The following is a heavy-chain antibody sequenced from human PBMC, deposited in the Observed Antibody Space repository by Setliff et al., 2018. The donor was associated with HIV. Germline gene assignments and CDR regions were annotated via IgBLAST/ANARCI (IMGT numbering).Heavy chain of an antibody. CDR1: GFTFSHFW. Sequence: GGSLRLSCAASGFTFSHFWMTWVRQAPGKGLEWVANIKQDGSEKYYVDSVKGRFTISRDNAKNSLYLQMNSLRAEDTALYYCARRGSSNFDSSRWFYYGLDVWGQGTTVTVSS. J-gene: IGHJ6*02. V-gene: IGHV3-7*01. CDR2: IKQDGSEK. CDR3: ARRGSSNFDSSRWFYYGLDV. D-gene: IGHD3-22*01.